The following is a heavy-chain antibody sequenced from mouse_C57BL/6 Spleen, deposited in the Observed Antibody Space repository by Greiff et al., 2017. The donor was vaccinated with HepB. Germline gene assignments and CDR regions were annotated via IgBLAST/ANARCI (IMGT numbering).Heavy chain of an antibody. J-gene: IGHJ3*01. Sequence: QVQLQQSGPGLVQPSQSLSITCTVSGFSLTSYGVHWVRQSPGKGLEWLGVIWSGGSTDYNAAFISRLSISKDNSKSQVFFKMSSLQADDTAIYYCARLGRGFAYWGQGTLVTVSA. CDR2: IWSGGST. D-gene: IGHD4-1*01. CDR1: GFSLTSYG. V-gene: IGHV2-2*01. CDR3: ARLGRGFAY.